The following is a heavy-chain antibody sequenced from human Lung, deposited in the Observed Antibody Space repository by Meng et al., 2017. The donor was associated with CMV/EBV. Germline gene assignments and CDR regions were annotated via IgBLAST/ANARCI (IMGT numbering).Heavy chain of an antibody. J-gene: IGHJ6*02. Sequence: ASVKVSCKTFGYTFTGYYIHWVRQAPGPGLEWMGWINPNSGDTTYAQNFQGRVTMTRDTSITTAYMELSRLRSDDTAVYYCARLDDYGDTSKVDVWGQGTTVTVSS. D-gene: IGHD4-17*01. CDR2: INPNSGDT. CDR3: ARLDDYGDTSKVDV. V-gene: IGHV1-2*02. CDR1: GYTFTGYY.